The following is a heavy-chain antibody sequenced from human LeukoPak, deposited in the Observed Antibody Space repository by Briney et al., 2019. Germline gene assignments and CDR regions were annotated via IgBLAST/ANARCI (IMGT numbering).Heavy chain of an antibody. CDR3: ATFLPIAIIGTPDS. V-gene: IGHV1-2*02. CDR2: INPNSGGT. D-gene: IGHD2/OR15-2a*01. Sequence: ASVKVSCKASVYTFTGYYMHWVRQAPGQGLEGMGWINPNSGGTNYAQRFQGRVTMTRDTSISTAYMELSRLRSDDTAVYYCATFLPIAIIGTPDSWGQGTLVTVSS. J-gene: IGHJ4*02. CDR1: VYTFTGYY.